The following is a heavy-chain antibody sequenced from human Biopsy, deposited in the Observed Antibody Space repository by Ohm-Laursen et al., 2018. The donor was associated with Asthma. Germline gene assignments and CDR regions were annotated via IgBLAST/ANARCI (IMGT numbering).Heavy chain of an antibody. Sequence: ASSVKVSCKASGGMFGNYAISWVRQAPGLGLEWMGGISPIFGSSNYAQRFQGRVTMTEDTSTDTAYMELSSLSSDDTAVYYCASDFPKDYVRYNFQFWGQGTLVTVSS. V-gene: IGHV1-69*06. J-gene: IGHJ4*02. CDR2: ISPIFGSS. D-gene: IGHD4-17*01. CDR3: ASDFPKDYVRYNFQF. CDR1: GGMFGNYA.